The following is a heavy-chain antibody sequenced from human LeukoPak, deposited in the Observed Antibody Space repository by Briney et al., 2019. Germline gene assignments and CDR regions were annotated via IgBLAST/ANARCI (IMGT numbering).Heavy chain of an antibody. D-gene: IGHD1-7*01. CDR3: ARDSIYCRGTTCLLMDV. CDR1: GFTFNTYD. Sequence: PGGSLRLSCAASGFTFNTYDMSWVRQAPGKGLEWVSMITSGGRSTYYADSVKGRFAISRDNSRNTVYLQMDSLRAEDTAVYYCARDSIYCRGTTCLLMDVWGKGTTVTVSS. CDR2: ITSGGRST. V-gene: IGHV3-23*01. J-gene: IGHJ6*04.